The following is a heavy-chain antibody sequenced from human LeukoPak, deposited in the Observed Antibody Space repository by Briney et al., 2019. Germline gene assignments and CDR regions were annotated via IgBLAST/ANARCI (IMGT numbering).Heavy chain of an antibody. Sequence: SETLSLTCAVYGGSFSGYYWSWIRQPPGKGLEWIGEINHSGSTNYNPSLKSRVTVSVDTSKNQFSLKLSSVTAADTAVYYCARAQWLVDYWGQGTLVTVSS. J-gene: IGHJ4*02. CDR3: ARAQWLVDY. CDR1: GGSFSGYY. CDR2: INHSGST. D-gene: IGHD6-19*01. V-gene: IGHV4-34*01.